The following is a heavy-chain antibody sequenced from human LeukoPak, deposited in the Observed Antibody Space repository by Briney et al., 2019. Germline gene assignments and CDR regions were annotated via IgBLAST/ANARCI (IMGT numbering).Heavy chain of an antibody. CDR1: GYTFTGYY. D-gene: IGHD1-1*01. CDR2: INPNSGGT. J-gene: IGHJ6*03. Sequence: GASVKVSCKASGYTFTGYYMHWVRQAPGQGLEWMGWINPNSGGTNYAQKFQGRVTMTRDTSISTAYMELSRLRSDDTAVYYCARDPQGYTTTYYYYYYMDVWGKGTTVTISS. CDR3: ARDPQGYTTTYYYYYYMDV. V-gene: IGHV1-2*02.